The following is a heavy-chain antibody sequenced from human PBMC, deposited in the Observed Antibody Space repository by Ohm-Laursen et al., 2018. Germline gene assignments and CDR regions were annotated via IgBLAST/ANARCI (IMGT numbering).Heavy chain of an antibody. CDR3: ARGHGSGYPYYFDS. J-gene: IGHJ4*02. CDR1: GFSLSTSEMC. V-gene: IGHV2-70*18. D-gene: IGHD3-22*01. CDR2: IDWDDHK. Sequence: PTQTLTLTCTFSGFSLSTSEMCVGWVRQPPGKALEWLARIDWDDHKDYSTSLKPRLTISKDTSKNQVVLTVTNMDPVDTATYYCARGHGSGYPYYFDSWGQGTLVTVSS.